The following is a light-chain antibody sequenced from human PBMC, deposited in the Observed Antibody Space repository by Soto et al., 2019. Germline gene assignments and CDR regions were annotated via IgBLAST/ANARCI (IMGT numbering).Light chain of an antibody. CDR3: QQSYSSPPT. J-gene: IGKJ4*01. CDR1: QNIYRY. V-gene: IGKV1-39*01. CDR2: GAS. Sequence: DIQMAQSPSSLSVSVAYRFTITCLASQNIYRYLIWYQQRPGRAPILLMYGASSLLSGVPSRFSGSGSGTDFTLTISSLQPEDFATYYCQQSYSSPPTFGGGTKVDI.